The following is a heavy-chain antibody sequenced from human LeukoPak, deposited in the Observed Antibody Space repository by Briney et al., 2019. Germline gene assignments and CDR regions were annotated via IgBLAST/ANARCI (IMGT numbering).Heavy chain of an antibody. CDR2: ASSSDAGT. J-gene: IGHJ4*02. CDR3: AKGHLASSSFFDY. D-gene: IGHD6-6*01. CDR1: GFTLSSYA. Sequence: GGSLRLSCAASGFTLSSYAMSWVRQAPGKGLEWVSAASSSDAGTYHAESVRGRFTISRDNSKNTLYLQMNNLRVEDTAVYYCAKGHLASSSFFDYWGQGTLVTVSS. V-gene: IGHV3-23*01.